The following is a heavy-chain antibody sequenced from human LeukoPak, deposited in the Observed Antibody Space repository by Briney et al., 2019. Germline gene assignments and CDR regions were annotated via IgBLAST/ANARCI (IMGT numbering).Heavy chain of an antibody. V-gene: IGHV4-34*01. Sequence: SETLSLTCAVYGGSFSSYYWSWIRQPPGKGLEWIGEINHSGSTNYNPSLKSRVTISVDTSKNQFSLKLRSVTAADTAVYYCARGRRYFDWVDVWGKGTTVTVSS. CDR2: INHSGST. CDR1: GGSFSSYY. J-gene: IGHJ6*04. D-gene: IGHD3-9*01. CDR3: ARGRRYFDWVDV.